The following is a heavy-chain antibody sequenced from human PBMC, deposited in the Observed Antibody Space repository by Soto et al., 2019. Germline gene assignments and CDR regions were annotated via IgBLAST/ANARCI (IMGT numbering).Heavy chain of an antibody. V-gene: IGHV1-18*01. D-gene: IGHD1-26*01. CDR3: AREGSGTLTLEY. J-gene: IGHJ4*02. Sequence: QVQLVQSGAEVKKPGASVKVSCKASGYTFTSYGISWVRQARGQGLEWMGWISAYNGDTNYVQKLQGRVTMTTDTSTSTDYMERRSLSSDDTAVYYCAREGSGTLTLEYWGQGTLVTVSS. CDR2: ISAYNGDT. CDR1: GYTFTSYG.